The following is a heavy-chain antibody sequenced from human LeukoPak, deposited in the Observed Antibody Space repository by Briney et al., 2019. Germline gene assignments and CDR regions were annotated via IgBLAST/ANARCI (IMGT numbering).Heavy chain of an antibody. CDR1: GFTVSTNY. D-gene: IGHD3-3*01. CDR2: ISSSGSTI. J-gene: IGHJ3*02. V-gene: IGHV3-11*04. Sequence: GGSLRLSCAASGFTVSTNYMSWVRQAPGKGLEWVSYISSSGSTIYYADSVKGRFTISRDNAKNSLYLQMNSLRAEDTAVYYCARAVLRFSSFDIWGQGTMVTVSS. CDR3: ARAVLRFSSFDI.